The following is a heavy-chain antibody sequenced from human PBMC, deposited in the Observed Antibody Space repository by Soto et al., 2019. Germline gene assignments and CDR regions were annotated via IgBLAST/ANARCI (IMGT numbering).Heavy chain of an antibody. D-gene: IGHD3-22*01. CDR3: AYNPRYYSDSRGQKAGAFDM. CDR1: GFSLSTGGMG. Sequence: QITLKESGPTLVRPTQTLTLTCTFSGFSLSTGGMGVGWIRQPPGKALEWLASIYWNDDKRYSPSLKSRLTITQDTSKNQVVLTMTDMDPVDTATYYCAYNPRYYSDSRGQKAGAFDMWGQGTLVTVSS. V-gene: IGHV2-5*01. CDR2: IYWNDDK. J-gene: IGHJ3*02.